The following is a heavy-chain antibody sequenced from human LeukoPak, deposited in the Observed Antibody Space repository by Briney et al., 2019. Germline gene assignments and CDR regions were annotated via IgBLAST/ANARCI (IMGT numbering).Heavy chain of an antibody. CDR3: ARDGSSWYRMDV. CDR1: GFTFSSYE. J-gene: IGHJ6*04. Sequence: GGSLRLSCAASGFTFSSYEMNWVRQAPGKGLEWVSYISSSGSTIYYADSVKGRFTISRDNAKNSLYLQMNSLRAEDTAVYYCARDGSSWYRMDVWGKGTTVTVSS. D-gene: IGHD6-13*01. CDR2: ISSSGSTI. V-gene: IGHV3-48*03.